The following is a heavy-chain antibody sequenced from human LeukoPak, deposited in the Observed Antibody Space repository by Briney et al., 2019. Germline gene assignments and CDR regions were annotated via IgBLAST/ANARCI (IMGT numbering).Heavy chain of an antibody. D-gene: IGHD1-26*01. CDR1: GFTFSTYA. V-gene: IGHV3-23*01. CDR2: ISGSGGST. CDR3: AKVSREAYYFDY. Sequence: GGSLRLSCAAPGFTFSTYAMNWVRQAPGKGLEWVSGISGSGGSTYYADSVKGRFTISRDNSKNTLYLQMNSLRAEDTAVYYCAKVSREAYYFDYWGQGTLVTVSS. J-gene: IGHJ4*02.